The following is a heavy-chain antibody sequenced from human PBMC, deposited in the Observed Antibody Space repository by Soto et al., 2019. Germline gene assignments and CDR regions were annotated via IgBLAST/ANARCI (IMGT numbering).Heavy chain of an antibody. V-gene: IGHV3-23*01. CDR1: GFTFSSYA. CDR3: AKDRRVRGVIYYMDV. Sequence: GGSLRLSCAASGFTFSSYAMSWVRQAPGKGLEWVSAISGSGGSTYYADSVKGRFTISRDNSKNTLYLQMNSLRAEDTAVYYCAKDRRVRGVIYYMDVWGKGTTVTVSS. J-gene: IGHJ6*03. CDR2: ISGSGGST. D-gene: IGHD3-10*01.